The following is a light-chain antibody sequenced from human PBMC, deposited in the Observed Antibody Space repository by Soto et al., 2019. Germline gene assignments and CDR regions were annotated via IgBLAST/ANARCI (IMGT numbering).Light chain of an antibody. CDR1: SSDVGGYNY. J-gene: IGLJ1*01. CDR3: SSYKSSSHYV. Sequence: QSVLTQPASVSGSPGQSITISCTGTSSDVGGYNYVSWYQQHPGKAPKLMIYEVSNRPSGVSNRFSGSKSGNTASLTISGLQAEDEADYYCSSYKSSSHYVFGHGTKVTV. V-gene: IGLV2-14*01. CDR2: EVS.